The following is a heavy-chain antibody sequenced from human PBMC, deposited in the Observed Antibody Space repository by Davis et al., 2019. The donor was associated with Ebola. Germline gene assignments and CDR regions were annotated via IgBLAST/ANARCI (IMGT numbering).Heavy chain of an antibody. CDR2: INHSGST. J-gene: IGHJ6*03. CDR1: GGSFSGYY. V-gene: IGHV4-34*01. D-gene: IGHD3-10*01. CDR3: ARSYFGLGASVYYYYNMDV. Sequence: MPSETLSLTCAIYGGSFSGYYWSWIRQPPGKGLEWIGEINHSGSTNYNPSLGSRVTIPVDTSKNQFSLKVSSVTAADTAVYYCARSYFGLGASVYYYYNMDVWGNGTTVIVSS.